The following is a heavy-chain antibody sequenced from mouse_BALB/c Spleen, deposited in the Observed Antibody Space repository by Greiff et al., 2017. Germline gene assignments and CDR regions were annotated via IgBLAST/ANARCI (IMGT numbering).Heavy chain of an antibody. Sequence: VMLVESGAELARPGASVKMSCKASGYTFTSYTMHWVKQRPGQGLEWIGYINPSSGYTNYNQKFKDKATLTADKSSSTAYMQLSSLTSEDSAVYYCARSGTYWYFDVWGAGTTVTVSS. D-gene: IGHD1-1*01. CDR2: INPSSGYT. V-gene: IGHV1-4*01. CDR3: ARSGTYWYFDV. J-gene: IGHJ1*01. CDR1: GYTFTSYT.